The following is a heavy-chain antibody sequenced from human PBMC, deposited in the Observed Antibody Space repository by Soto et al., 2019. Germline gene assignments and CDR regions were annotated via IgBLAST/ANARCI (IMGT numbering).Heavy chain of an antibody. CDR2: IYYSGST. CDR3: ARDRYGSGPDAFDI. D-gene: IGHD3-10*01. Sequence: SETLSLTCTVSGGSISSGGYYWSWIRQHPEKGLEWIGYIYYSGSTSYNPSLKSRVTILVDTSKNQFSLMLSSVTAADTALYYCARDRYGSGPDAFDIWGQGTMVTVSS. V-gene: IGHV4-31*03. J-gene: IGHJ3*02. CDR1: GGSISSGGYY.